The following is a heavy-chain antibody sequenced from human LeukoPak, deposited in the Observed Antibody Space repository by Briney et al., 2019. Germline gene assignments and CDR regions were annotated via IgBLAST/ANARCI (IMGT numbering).Heavy chain of an antibody. CDR1: GGTFSSXX. D-gene: IGHD3-22*01. CDR2: XXPIFGTA. Sequence: GXSVXXSCKASGGTFSSXXISWVRXAXXQXLXWMXGXXPIFGTANYAQKFQGRVTITADESTSTAYMELSSLRSEDTAVYYCAAVLGRPYDSSGYYDLDYWGQGTLVTVSS. CDR3: AAVLGRPYDSSGYYDLDY. J-gene: IGHJ4*02. V-gene: IGHV1-69*13.